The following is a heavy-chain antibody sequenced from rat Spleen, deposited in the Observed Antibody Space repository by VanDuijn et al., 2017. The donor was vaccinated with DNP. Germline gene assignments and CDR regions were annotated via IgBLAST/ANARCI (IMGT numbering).Heavy chain of an antibody. V-gene: IGHV5S13*01. J-gene: IGHJ3*01. CDR2: ITSSGGST. Sequence: EVQLVESGGGLVQPGRSLKLSCAASGFTFSNYGMAWVRQAPTKGLEWVASITSSGGSTYYPDSVKGRFTISRDNAKNTLYLQMNSLRSEDTATYYCARDQRGFAYWGQGTLVTVSS. CDR3: ARDQRGFAY. D-gene: IGHD4-3*01. CDR1: GFTFSNYG.